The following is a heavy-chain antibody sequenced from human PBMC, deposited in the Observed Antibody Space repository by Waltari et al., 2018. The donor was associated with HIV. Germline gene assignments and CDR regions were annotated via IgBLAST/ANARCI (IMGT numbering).Heavy chain of an antibody. CDR1: GYTFTGYY. D-gene: IGHD3-16*01. V-gene: IGHV1-2*06. CDR3: AKDYDYVWGSDYYYGLDV. Sequence: QVQLVQSGAEVKKPGASVKVSCKASGYTFTGYYMHWVRQAPGQGLEWMGRINPNSGGTNYAQKFQGRVTMTRDTSISTAYMELSRLRSDDTAVYYCAKDYDYVWGSDYYYGLDVWGQGTTVTVSS. CDR2: INPNSGGT. J-gene: IGHJ6*02.